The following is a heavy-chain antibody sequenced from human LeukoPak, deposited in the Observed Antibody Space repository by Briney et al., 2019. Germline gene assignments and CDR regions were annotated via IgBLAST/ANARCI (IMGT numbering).Heavy chain of an antibody. Sequence: SETLSLTCTVSGGSISSSSYYWGWIRQPPGEGLEWIGEINHSGSTNYNPSLKSRVTISVDTSKNQFSLKLSSVTAADTAVYYCARAFYPGYYSYMAVWGKGTTVTVSS. V-gene: IGHV4-39*07. D-gene: IGHD3-3*02. CDR1: GGSISSSSYY. CDR3: ARAFYPGYYSYMAV. J-gene: IGHJ6*03. CDR2: INHSGST.